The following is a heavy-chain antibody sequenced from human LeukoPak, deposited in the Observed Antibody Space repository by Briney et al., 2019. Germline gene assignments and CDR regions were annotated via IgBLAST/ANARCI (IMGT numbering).Heavy chain of an antibody. Sequence: GGSLRLSCAASGFTVSSTYMSWVRQAPGKGLEWVSVMYGSGGTYYADSMKGRFTISRDNSKNTLYLQMNSLRAEDTAVYYCARFYGDFVNHWYFDLWGRGTPVTVSS. CDR1: GFTVSSTY. CDR2: MYGSGGT. V-gene: IGHV3-53*01. CDR3: ARFYGDFVNHWYFDL. D-gene: IGHD4-17*01. J-gene: IGHJ2*01.